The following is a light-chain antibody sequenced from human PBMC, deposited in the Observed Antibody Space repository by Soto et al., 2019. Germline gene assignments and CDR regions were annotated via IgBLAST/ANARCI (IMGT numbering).Light chain of an antibody. V-gene: IGKV1-39*01. CDR2: AAS. CDR3: HQSDSYPYT. CDR1: QSITNY. Sequence: DIQMTQSPSSLSVSVGDRVTITCRASQSITNYLNWYQQKPGKAPKLLVYAASSLQSGVPSRFSGNGSGTDFTLTISSLQPEDFASYYCHQSDSYPYTFGQGTKLEI. J-gene: IGKJ2*01.